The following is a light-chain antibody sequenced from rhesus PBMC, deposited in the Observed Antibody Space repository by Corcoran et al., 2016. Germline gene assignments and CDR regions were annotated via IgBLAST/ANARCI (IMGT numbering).Light chain of an antibody. CDR1: QGISSY. V-gene: IGKV1-37*01. Sequence: DIQMTQSPSSLSASVGDTVTITCRASQGISSYLAWYQKKTGKAPKPLIIYASILESGVPSMVRGGGSGTDFTLTVSSLQPADFSTYYCQQYYSAPWTFGQGTKVEIK. J-gene: IGKJ1*01. CDR3: QQYYSAPWT. CDR2: YAS.